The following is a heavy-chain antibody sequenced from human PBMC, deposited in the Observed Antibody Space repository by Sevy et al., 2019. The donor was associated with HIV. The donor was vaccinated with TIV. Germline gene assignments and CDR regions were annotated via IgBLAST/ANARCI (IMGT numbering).Heavy chain of an antibody. J-gene: IGHJ4*02. CDR2: IRYDGSNK. CDR1: GFTFSSYG. D-gene: IGHD3-22*01. V-gene: IGHV3-30*02. CDR3: AKDPIPNYDSSGYPDY. Sequence: GGSLRLSCAASGFTFSSYGMHWVRQAPGKGLEWVAFIRYDGSNKYYADSVKGRFTISRDNSKNTLYLQMNSLRAKDTAVYYCAKDPIPNYDSSGYPDYWGQGTLVTVSS.